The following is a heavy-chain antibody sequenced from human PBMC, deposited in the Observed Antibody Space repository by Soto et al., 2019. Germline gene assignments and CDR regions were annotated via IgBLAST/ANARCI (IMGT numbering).Heavy chain of an antibody. CDR2: INYSGST. Sequence: SETLSLTCTVSGGSLSSSSSYWGWIRQPPGKGLEWIGSINYSGSTYCNPSLKSRITISVDTSKNQFSLKLSSVTGADTVVYFCAKTGFWSDYRVADYWGQGTLVTVSS. V-gene: IGHV4-39*01. J-gene: IGHJ4*02. CDR1: GGSLSSSSSY. CDR3: AKTGFWSDYRVADY. D-gene: IGHD3-3*01.